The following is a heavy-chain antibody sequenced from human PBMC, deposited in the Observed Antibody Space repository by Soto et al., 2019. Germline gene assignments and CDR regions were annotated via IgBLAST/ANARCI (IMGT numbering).Heavy chain of an antibody. CDR2: IKQDGSEK. D-gene: IGHD1-26*01. CDR3: ARDLGGATSYYYYGMDV. J-gene: IGHJ6*02. Sequence: GGSLRLSCAASGFTFSSYWMSWVRQAPGKGLEWVANIKQDGSEKYYVDSVKGRFTISRDNAKNSLYLQMNSLRAEDTAVYYCARDLGGATSYYYYGMDVWGQGTTVTVSS. CDR1: GFTFSSYW. V-gene: IGHV3-7*01.